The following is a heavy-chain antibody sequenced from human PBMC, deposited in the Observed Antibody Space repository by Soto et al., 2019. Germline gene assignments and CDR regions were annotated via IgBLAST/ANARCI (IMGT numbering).Heavy chain of an antibody. J-gene: IGHJ5*02. CDR2: ISSSGGST. V-gene: IGHV3-23*01. D-gene: IGHD2-15*01. CDR1: GLIFSNYA. Sequence: EVQLLESGGGLVQPGGSLRLSCAASGLIFSNYAMSWVRQAPGKGLEWVSSISSSGGSTDYADSVKARFTISRDNSKNTLYLQMNSLRAEDTAVYYCAKGGGTSTRWFDPWGQGTLVTVSS. CDR3: AKGGGTSTRWFDP.